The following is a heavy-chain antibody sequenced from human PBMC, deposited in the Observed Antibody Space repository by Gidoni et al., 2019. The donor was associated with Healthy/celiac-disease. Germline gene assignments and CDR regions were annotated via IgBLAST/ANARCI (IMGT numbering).Heavy chain of an antibody. CDR1: GFTFSSSG. V-gene: IGHV3-30*18. Sequence: QVQLVESGGGVVQPGRSLRLSCAASGFTFSSSGMHWVRQAPGKGLEGVAVISYDGSNKYYADSVKGRFTISRDNSKNTLYLQMNSLRAEDTAVYYCAKHYYYGSGSYGVCDYWGQGTLVTVSS. J-gene: IGHJ4*02. CDR2: ISYDGSNK. D-gene: IGHD3-10*01. CDR3: AKHYYYGSGSYGVCDY.